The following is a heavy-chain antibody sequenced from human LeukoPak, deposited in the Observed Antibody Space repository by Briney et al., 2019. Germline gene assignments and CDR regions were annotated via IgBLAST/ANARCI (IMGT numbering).Heavy chain of an antibody. CDR1: GYTFTGHY. J-gene: IGHJ4*02. V-gene: IGHV1-2*02. CDR3: AREELVGATLGFDY. CDR2: INPNSGGT. Sequence: ASVKVSCKASGYTFTGHYMHWVRQAPGQGLEWMGWINPNSGGTNYAQKFQGRVTMTRDTSISTAYMELSRLRSEDTAVYYCAREELVGATLGFDYWGQGTLVTVSS. D-gene: IGHD1-26*01.